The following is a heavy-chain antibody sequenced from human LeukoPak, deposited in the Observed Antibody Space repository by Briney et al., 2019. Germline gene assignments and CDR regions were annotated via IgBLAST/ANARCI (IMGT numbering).Heavy chain of an antibody. J-gene: IGHJ4*02. CDR2: ISAYNGNT. CDR1: GYTFTSYG. V-gene: IGHV1-18*01. Sequence: GASVKVSCKASGYTFTSYGISWVRQAPGQGLEWMGWISAYNGNTNYAQKLQGRVTMTEDTSTDTAYMELSSLRSEDTAVYYCGTPKVYYYGSGVEYYFDYWGQGTLVTVSS. CDR3: GTPKVYYYGSGVEYYFDY. D-gene: IGHD3-10*01.